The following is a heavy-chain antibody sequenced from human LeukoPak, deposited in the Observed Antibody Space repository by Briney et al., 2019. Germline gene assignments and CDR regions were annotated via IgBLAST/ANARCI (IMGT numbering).Heavy chain of an antibody. D-gene: IGHD6-13*01. Sequence: PGGSLRLSCAASGFTFSSYGMHWVRQAPGKGLEWVAFIRYDGSNKYYADSVKGRFTISRDNSKNTLYLQMNSLRAEDTAVYYCAKGLYSSSWYFFAYWGQGTLVTVSS. CDR3: AKGLYSSSWYFFAY. CDR1: GFTFSSYG. V-gene: IGHV3-30*02. J-gene: IGHJ4*02. CDR2: IRYDGSNK.